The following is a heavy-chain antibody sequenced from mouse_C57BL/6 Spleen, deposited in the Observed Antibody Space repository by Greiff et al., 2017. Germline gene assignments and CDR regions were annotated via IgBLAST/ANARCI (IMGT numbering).Heavy chain of an antibody. CDR3: ARDAVSDSNYVPLCY. Sequence: VQLQQPGAELVMPGASVKLSCKASGYTFTSYWMHWVKQRPGQGLEWIGEIDPSDSYTNYNQKFKGKSTLTVDKSSSTAYMQLSSLTSEDSAVYYCARDAVSDSNYVPLCYWGQGTTVTVSS. V-gene: IGHV1-69*01. CDR1: GYTFTSYW. CDR2: IDPSDSYT. J-gene: IGHJ2*01. D-gene: IGHD2-5*01.